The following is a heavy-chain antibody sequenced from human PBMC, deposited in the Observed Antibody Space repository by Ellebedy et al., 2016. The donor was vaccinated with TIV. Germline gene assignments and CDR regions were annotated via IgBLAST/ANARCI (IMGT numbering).Heavy chain of an antibody. CDR1: GYNFTAFG. Sequence: ASVKVSCKASGYNFTAFGIHWVRQAPGQRLEWMGWINAGDDLTKHSQKFLGRVTLARDTSASTAYMEVSSLRSEDTAVYYCARKNHYNYGMDIWGQGTTVTVSS. D-gene: IGHD2-2*02. CDR3: ARKNHYNYGMDI. V-gene: IGHV1-3*01. CDR2: INAGDDLT. J-gene: IGHJ6*02.